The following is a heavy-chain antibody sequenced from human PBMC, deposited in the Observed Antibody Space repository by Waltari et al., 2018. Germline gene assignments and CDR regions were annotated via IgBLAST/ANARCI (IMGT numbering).Heavy chain of an antibody. CDR3: ARVGGSGWYGGYFDY. V-gene: IGHV1-3*01. Sequence: QVQLVQSGAEVKKPGASVTVSCKASGYTFTSYALHWVRQAPGQRLEWMGWINAGNGNTKYSQKFQGRVTITRDTSASTAYMELSSLRSEDTAVYYCARVGGSGWYGGYFDYWGQGTLVTVSS. CDR1: GYTFTSYA. J-gene: IGHJ4*02. CDR2: INAGNGNT. D-gene: IGHD6-19*01.